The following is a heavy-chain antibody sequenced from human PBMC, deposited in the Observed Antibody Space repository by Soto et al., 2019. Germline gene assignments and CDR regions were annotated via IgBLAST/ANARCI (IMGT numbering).Heavy chain of an antibody. CDR1: GYTFTNYG. V-gene: IGHV1-18*01. CDR2: ISAYNGNT. D-gene: IGHD3-16*01. CDR3: ASGGYYFDF. Sequence: QVQLVQSGAEVKKPGASVMVSCKASGYTFTNYGISWVRQAPGQGLEWMGWISAYNGNTNYAQKLQGRVTMTTDTSTNTGYMEVRSLSSDDTAVYYWASGGYYFDFWGQGTLVTVSS. J-gene: IGHJ4*02.